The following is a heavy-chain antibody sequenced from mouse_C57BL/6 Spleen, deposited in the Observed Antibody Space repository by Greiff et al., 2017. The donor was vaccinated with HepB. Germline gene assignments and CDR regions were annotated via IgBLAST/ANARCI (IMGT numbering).Heavy chain of an antibody. CDR1: GYTFTDYY. Sequence: VQLQQSGPELVKPGASVKISCTASGYTFTDYYMNWVKQSHGKSLEWIGDINPNNGGTSYNQKFKGKATLTVDKSSSTAYMELRSLTSEDSAVYYCARGGNGNTWFAYWGQGTLVTVSA. CDR2: INPNNGGT. CDR3: ARGGNGNTWFAY. V-gene: IGHV1-26*01. D-gene: IGHD2-1*01. J-gene: IGHJ3*01.